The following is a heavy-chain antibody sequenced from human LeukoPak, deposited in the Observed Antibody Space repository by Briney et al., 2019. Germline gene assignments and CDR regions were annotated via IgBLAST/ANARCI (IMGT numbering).Heavy chain of an antibody. V-gene: IGHV3-33*08. CDR1: GFTFSSYG. CDR2: IWYGGSNK. Sequence: GRSLRLSCAASGFTFSSYGMHWVRQAPGKGLEWVAVIWYGGSNKYYADSVKGRFTISKDNSKNTLYLQMSSLRAEDTAVYYCARGPAGISRMTGDVAWGQGTLVTVSS. J-gene: IGHJ5*02. D-gene: IGHD2-15*01. CDR3: ARGPAGISRMTGDVA.